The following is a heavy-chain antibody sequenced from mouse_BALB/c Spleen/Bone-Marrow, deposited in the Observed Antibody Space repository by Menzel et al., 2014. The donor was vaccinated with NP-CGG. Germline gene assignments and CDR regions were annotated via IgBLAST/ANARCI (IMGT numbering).Heavy chain of an antibody. D-gene: IGHD1-1*01. CDR1: GFNIKDTY. J-gene: IGHJ2*01. V-gene: IGHV14-3*02. Sequence: DVQLQESGAELVKPGASVKLSCTASGFNIKDTYMHWVRQRPEQGLEWIGRIDPANGNTKYDPKFQGKATITADTSSNTAYLQLRSLTSEDTAVYYCARYYYGSSYFDYWGQGTTLTVSS. CDR2: IDPANGNT. CDR3: ARYYYGSSYFDY.